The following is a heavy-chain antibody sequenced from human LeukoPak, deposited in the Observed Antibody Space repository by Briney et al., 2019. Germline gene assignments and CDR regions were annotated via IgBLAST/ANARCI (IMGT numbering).Heavy chain of an antibody. CDR1: GGSFSGYY. CDR3: ARAYGYSSGWYFYFDY. D-gene: IGHD6-19*01. Sequence: SETLSLTCAVYGGSFSGYYWSWLRQPPGKGLEWIWEINHSGSTNYNPSLKSRVTISVDTSKNQFSLKLSSVTAAETAVYYCARAYGYSSGWYFYFDYWGQGTLVTVSS. V-gene: IGHV4-34*01. CDR2: INHSGST. J-gene: IGHJ4*02.